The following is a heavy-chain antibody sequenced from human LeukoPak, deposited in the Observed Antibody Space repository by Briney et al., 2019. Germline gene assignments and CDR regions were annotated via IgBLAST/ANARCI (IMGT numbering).Heavy chain of an antibody. CDR3: AKTTVTSEEYFYYYMDV. Sequence: ASVKVSCKTSGYTFTSYGLSWVRQAPGQGLEWMGCIITYNGNTYYSQELQGRVTMTTDTSTSTAYMELRSLRSDDTAVYYCAKTTVTSEEYFYYYMDVWGKGTTVTVSS. D-gene: IGHD4-17*01. J-gene: IGHJ6*03. CDR2: IITYNGNT. V-gene: IGHV1-18*01. CDR1: GYTFTSYG.